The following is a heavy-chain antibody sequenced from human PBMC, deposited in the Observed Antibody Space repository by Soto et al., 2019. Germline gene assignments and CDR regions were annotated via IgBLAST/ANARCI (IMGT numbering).Heavy chain of an antibody. CDR2: ISGNGADT. CDR1: GFTFSSYA. J-gene: IGHJ4*02. CDR3: ARVAY. Sequence: DVQLLESGGGLVQPGGSVRLSCAASGFTFSSYAMSWVRQAPGKGLEWVSAISGNGADTSYADSVRGRFTISRDNSKDTLFLQMNSLRADDTAVYYCARVAYWGPGTQVTVSS. V-gene: IGHV3-23*01.